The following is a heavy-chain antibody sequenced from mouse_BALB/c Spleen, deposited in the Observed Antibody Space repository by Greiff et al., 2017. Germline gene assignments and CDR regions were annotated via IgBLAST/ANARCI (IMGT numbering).Heavy chain of an antibody. CDR1: GFTFSSYA. V-gene: IGHV5-9-3*01. J-gene: IGHJ4*01. D-gene: IGHD1-1*01. CDR3: ARRETTTPMDY. CDR2: ISSGGSYT. Sequence: EVKLMESGGGLVKPGGSLKLSCAASGFTFSSYAMSWVRQTPEKRLEWVATISSGGSYTYYPDSVKGRFTISRDNAKNTLYLQMSSLRSEDTAMYYCARRETTTPMDYWGQGTSVTVSS.